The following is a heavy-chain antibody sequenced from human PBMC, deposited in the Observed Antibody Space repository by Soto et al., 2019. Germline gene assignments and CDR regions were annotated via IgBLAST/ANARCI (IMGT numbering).Heavy chain of an antibody. CDR2: INSDGSST. J-gene: IGHJ3*02. V-gene: IGHV3-74*01. D-gene: IGHD3-22*01. Sequence: GGSLRLSCAASGFTFSSYWMHWVRQAPGKGLVWVSRINSDGSSTSYADSVKGRFTISRDNAKNTLYLQMNSLRAEDTAVYYCARDRKTAKYYDSTDAFDIWGQGTMVT. CDR3: ARDRKTAKYYDSTDAFDI. CDR1: GFTFSSYW.